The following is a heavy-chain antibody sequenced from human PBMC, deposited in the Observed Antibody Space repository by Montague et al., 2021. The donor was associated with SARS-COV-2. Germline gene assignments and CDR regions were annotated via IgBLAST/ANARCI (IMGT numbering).Heavy chain of an antibody. J-gene: IGHJ6*02. V-gene: IGHV3-23*01. CDR1: GFTFSSYA. Sequence: SLRLSCAASGFTFSSYAMSWVRQAPGKGLEWVSAISGSGGSTYYADSVKGRFTISRDNSKNTLSLQMNSLRAEDTAVYYCASGLDYGDYYYYYGMDVWGQGTTVTVSS. CDR3: ASGLDYGDYYYYYGMDV. CDR2: ISGSGGST. D-gene: IGHD4-17*01.